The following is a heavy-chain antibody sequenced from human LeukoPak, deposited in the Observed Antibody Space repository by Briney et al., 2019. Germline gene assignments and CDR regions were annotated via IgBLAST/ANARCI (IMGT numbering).Heavy chain of an antibody. CDR3: ARDPYSTGYYDY. D-gene: IGHD6-19*01. CDR2: IYSGTTT. CDR1: GFTVSRYY. V-gene: IGHV3-53*01. Sequence: QSGGSLRLSCTASGFTVSRYYMSWVRQAPGKGLEWVSGIYSGTTTYYADSVKGRFTISRDNSKNTLYLQMNTLRVEDTAVYYCARDPYSTGYYDYWGQGTLVTDSS. J-gene: IGHJ4*02.